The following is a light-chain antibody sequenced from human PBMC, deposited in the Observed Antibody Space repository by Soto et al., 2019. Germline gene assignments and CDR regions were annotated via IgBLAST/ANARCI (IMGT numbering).Light chain of an antibody. Sequence: EIQMTQSPSSVSASVGDRVTITCRASQGISTWLAWYQQKAGKAPNLLIYDASNLETGVPSRFSGSGSGTDFTFTISSLQPEDIATYYCQQYDNLPWTFGQGTKVDIK. J-gene: IGKJ1*01. V-gene: IGKV1-33*01. CDR3: QQYDNLPWT. CDR1: QGISTW. CDR2: DAS.